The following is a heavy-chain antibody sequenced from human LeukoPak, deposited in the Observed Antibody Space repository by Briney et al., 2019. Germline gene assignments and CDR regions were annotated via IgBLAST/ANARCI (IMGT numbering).Heavy chain of an antibody. J-gene: IGHJ4*02. CDR2: INSDERSI. D-gene: IGHD6-19*01. CDR1: GFTFSTYW. V-gene: IGHV3-74*01. CDR3: ARDNNGWLDY. Sequence: GGSLRLSCAASGFTFSTYWMYWVRQVPGKGLVWVSRINSDERSIRYADSGKGRFTISRDNAKNTLYLQMNSLRAEDTAVYYCARDNNGWLDYWGQGTLVTVSS.